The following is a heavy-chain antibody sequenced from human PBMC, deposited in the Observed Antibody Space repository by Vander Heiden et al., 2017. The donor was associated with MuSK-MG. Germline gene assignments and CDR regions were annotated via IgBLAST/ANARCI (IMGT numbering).Heavy chain of an antibody. J-gene: IGHJ6*03. CDR1: GFTFGDYA. V-gene: IGHV3-49*03. CDR2: IRSNAYDGTA. CDR3: TREGGRVHYYYMDV. D-gene: IGHD3-16*01. Sequence: EVQLVESGGGLVQPGRSLRLSCTTSGFTFGDYAISWFRQAPGKGLEWVGVIRSNAYDGTAEYAASVKGRFTISRDDSKSIAYLQMNSLKTEDAAVYYCTREGGRVHYYYMDVWGKGTTVTVSS.